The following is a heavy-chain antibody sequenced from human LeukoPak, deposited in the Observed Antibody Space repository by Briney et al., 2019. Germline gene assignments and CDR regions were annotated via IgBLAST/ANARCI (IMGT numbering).Heavy chain of an antibody. J-gene: IGHJ4*02. Sequence: PGGSLRLSCAASGLTFSSYGMRWVRQAPGKGLEWVAVIWYDGSNKYYADSVKGRFTISRDNSKNTLYLQMNSLRAEDTAVYYCARDGSSGWYWVDYWGQGALVTVSS. D-gene: IGHD6-19*01. CDR2: IWYDGSNK. CDR3: ARDGSSGWYWVDY. CDR1: GLTFSSYG. V-gene: IGHV3-33*01.